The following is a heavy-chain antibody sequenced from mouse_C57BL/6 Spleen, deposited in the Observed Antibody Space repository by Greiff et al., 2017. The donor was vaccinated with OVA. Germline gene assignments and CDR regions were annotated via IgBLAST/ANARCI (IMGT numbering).Heavy chain of an antibody. V-gene: IGHV2-2*01. CDR2: IWSGGST. CDR3: AREGLPAWFAY. CDR1: GFSLTSYG. D-gene: IGHD2-4*01. J-gene: IGHJ3*01. Sequence: VKLQESGPGLVQPSPSLSTTCTVSGFSLTSYGVHWVRQSPGKGLEWLGVIWSGGSTDYNAAFISRLSISKDNSKSQVFFKMNSLQADDTAIYYCAREGLPAWFAYWGQGTLVTVSA.